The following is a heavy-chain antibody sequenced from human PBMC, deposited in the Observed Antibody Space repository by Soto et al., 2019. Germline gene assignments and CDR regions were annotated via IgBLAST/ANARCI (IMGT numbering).Heavy chain of an antibody. Sequence: QVHLVQSGAEVKKSGASVKVSCKGSGYDFTTYGITWVRQAPGQGLEWMAWISAHNGNTDYAQKLQGRVTVTRDTSTSTAYMALGRLRSDDTAVYYCARGRYGDYWGQGALVTVSS. D-gene: IGHD1-1*01. CDR3: ARGRYGDY. CDR1: GYDFTTYG. J-gene: IGHJ4*02. V-gene: IGHV1-18*01. CDR2: ISAHNGNT.